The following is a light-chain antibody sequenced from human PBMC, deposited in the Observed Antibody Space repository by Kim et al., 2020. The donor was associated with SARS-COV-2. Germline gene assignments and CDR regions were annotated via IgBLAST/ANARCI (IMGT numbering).Light chain of an antibody. Sequence: GQRVTISCSGRTSNIGSNTVNWYQQLPGTAPKLLIYSNSLRPSGVPDRFSGSKSGTSASLAISGLQSEDEADYYCSTRDDSLNGPVFGGGTKLTVL. V-gene: IGLV1-44*01. J-gene: IGLJ3*02. CDR2: SNS. CDR1: TSNIGSNT. CDR3: STRDDSLNGPV.